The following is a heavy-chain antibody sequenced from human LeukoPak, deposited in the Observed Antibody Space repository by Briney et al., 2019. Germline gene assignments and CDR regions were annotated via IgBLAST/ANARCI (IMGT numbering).Heavy chain of an antibody. V-gene: IGHV4-38-2*02. CDR1: GFTFSSYA. Sequence: GSLRLSCAASGFTFSSYAMTWIRQPPGKGLEWIGNIYHSGSTYYNPSLKSRVTISVDTSKNQFSLKLSSVTAADTAVYYCARELLSGDPSIGNWGQGTLVTVSS. CDR2: IYHSGST. J-gene: IGHJ4*02. D-gene: IGHD7-27*01. CDR3: ARELLSGDPSIGN.